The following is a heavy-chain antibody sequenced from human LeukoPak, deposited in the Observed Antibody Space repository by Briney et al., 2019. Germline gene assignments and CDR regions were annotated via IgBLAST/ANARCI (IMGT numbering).Heavy chain of an antibody. Sequence: SETVSLTCAVYGGSFSGYYWSWIREPPGKGLEWIGEINHSGSTNYNPSLKSRVTISVDTSKNQFSLKLSSVTAADTAVYYCARGDYGSGSYYLGYYFDYWGQGTLVTVSS. CDR2: INHSGST. J-gene: IGHJ4*02. D-gene: IGHD3-10*01. CDR1: GGSFSGYY. V-gene: IGHV4-34*01. CDR3: ARGDYGSGSYYLGYYFDY.